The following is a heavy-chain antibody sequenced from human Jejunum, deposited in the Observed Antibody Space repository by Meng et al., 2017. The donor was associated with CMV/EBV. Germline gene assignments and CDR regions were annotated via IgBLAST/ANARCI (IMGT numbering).Heavy chain of an antibody. CDR3: AKYAKGVRSGNIYAMDV. D-gene: IGHD2-8*01. CDR1: TFSSYP. V-gene: IGHV3-23*03. Sequence: TFSSYPMSWVRPAPGKGLEWVSMIYSGGIDTYYADSVKGRFTTSRDNSKNMLYLQMNSLRAEDTAVYYCAKYAKGVRSGNIYAMDVWGQGTTVTVSS. CDR2: IYSGGIDT. J-gene: IGHJ6*01.